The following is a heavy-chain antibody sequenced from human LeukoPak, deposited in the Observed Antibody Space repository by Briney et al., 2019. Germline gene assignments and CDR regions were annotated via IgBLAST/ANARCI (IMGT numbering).Heavy chain of an antibody. J-gene: IGHJ4*02. Sequence: ASVKVSCKASGYTFTSYDINWVRQATGQGLEWMGWMNPNSGNTGYAQKFQGRVTMTRNTSMGTAYMELSSLRSEDTAVYYCARGPTDSSGPNDYWGQGTLVTVSS. D-gene: IGHD3-22*01. V-gene: IGHV1-8*01. CDR2: MNPNSGNT. CDR1: GYTFTSYD. CDR3: ARGPTDSSGPNDY.